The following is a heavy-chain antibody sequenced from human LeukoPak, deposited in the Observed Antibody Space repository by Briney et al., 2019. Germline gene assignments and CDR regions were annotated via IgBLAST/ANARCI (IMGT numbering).Heavy chain of an antibody. CDR2: FDPEDGET. V-gene: IGHV1-24*01. D-gene: IGHD2-2*02. CDR3: ATGRSYCSSTSCYNYYYMDV. Sequence: ASVKVSCKGSGYTLTELSMHWVRQAPGKGLEWMGGFDPEDGETIYAQKFQGRVTMTEDTSTDTAYMELSSLRSEDTAVYYCATGRSYCSSTSCYNYYYMDVWGKGTTVTVSS. J-gene: IGHJ6*03. CDR1: GYTLTELS.